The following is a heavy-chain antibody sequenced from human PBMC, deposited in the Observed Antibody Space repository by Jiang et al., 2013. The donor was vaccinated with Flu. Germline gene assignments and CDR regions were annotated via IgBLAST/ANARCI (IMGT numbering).Heavy chain of an antibody. Sequence: QLVESGGGLVQPGGSLRLSCSASGFILSSYAMHWVRQAPAKGLQYVSGISPNGETYYTDSMKGRFTISRDNSENTLYLQMSSPTAEDTAVYYCVKGGTRVTVFADVWGQGTTVTVSS. CDR3: VKGGTRVTVFADV. CDR1: GFILSSYA. D-gene: IGHD3-3*01. J-gene: IGHJ6*02. V-gene: IGHV3-64D*06. CDR2: ISPNGET.